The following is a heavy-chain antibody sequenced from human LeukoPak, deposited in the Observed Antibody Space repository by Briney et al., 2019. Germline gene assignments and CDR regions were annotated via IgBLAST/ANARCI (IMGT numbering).Heavy chain of an antibody. CDR1: GFTFSSYA. J-gene: IGHJ6*02. CDR3: ANDETRYYYDSSGYYPVPYGMDV. D-gene: IGHD3-22*01. CDR2: ISGSGGST. V-gene: IGHV3-23*01. Sequence: GGSLRLSCAASGFTFSSYAMSWVRQAPGKVLEWVSAISGSGGSTYYADSVKGRFTISRDNSKNTLYLQMNSLRAEDTAVYYCANDETRYYYDSSGYYPVPYGMDVWGQGTTVTVSS.